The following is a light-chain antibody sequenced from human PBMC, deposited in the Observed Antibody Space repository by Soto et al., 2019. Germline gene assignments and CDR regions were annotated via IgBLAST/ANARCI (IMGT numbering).Light chain of an antibody. CDR2: EVR. V-gene: IGLV2-18*02. J-gene: IGLJ2*01. CDR3: SSYTSSSLVV. Sequence: QSALTQPPSVSGSPGQSVTISCTGTSSDVGTYNRVSWYQQPPGTAPKLVIYEVRNRPSEVPDRFSGSKSGNTASLTISGIKAEDEADYYCSSYTSSSLVVFGRGTKLTVL. CDR1: SSDVGTYNR.